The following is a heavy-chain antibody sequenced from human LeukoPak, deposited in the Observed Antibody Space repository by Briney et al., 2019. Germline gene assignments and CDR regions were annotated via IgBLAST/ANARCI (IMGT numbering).Heavy chain of an antibody. CDR1: GFTFSSYE. CDR3: ARVGPWVNPDYYYYYMDV. Sequence: GGSLRLSCAASGFTFSSYEMNWVRQAPGKGLEWVSGINWNGGSTGYADSVKGRFTISRDNAKNSLYLQMNSLRAEDTAVYYCARVGPWVNPDYYYYYMDVWGKGTTVTVSS. J-gene: IGHJ6*03. V-gene: IGHV3-20*04. D-gene: IGHD1-14*01. CDR2: INWNGGST.